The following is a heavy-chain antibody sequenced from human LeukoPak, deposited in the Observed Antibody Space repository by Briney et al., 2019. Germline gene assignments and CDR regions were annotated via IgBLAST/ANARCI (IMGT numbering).Heavy chain of an antibody. J-gene: IGHJ4*02. Sequence: GGSLRLSCAASGFTFSSYNMNWVRQAPGKGLEWVSSISTSSSYIYYADSVKGRFTISRDNAKNSLYLQMNSLRVEDTAIYYCAKDGPVGSSSWYVLFDHWGQGALVTVSS. V-gene: IGHV3-21*04. CDR3: AKDGPVGSSSWYVLFDH. CDR1: GFTFSSYN. D-gene: IGHD6-13*01. CDR2: ISTSSSYI.